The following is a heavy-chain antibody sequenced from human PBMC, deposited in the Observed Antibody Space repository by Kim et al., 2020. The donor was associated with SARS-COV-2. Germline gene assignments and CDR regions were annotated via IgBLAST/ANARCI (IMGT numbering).Heavy chain of an antibody. CDR2: ISHGGTDK. D-gene: IGHD2-15*01. Sequence: GVSLRLSCAASGFPFRTYDMHWVRQAPGKGLEWVARISHGGTDKHYADSVKGRFTISRDDSKNTLFLQMNNLRTEDTAVYYCAKVVGGSYDDYWGQGTLVSVSS. V-gene: IGHV3-30*18. CDR1: GFPFRTYD. CDR3: AKVVGGSYDDY. J-gene: IGHJ4*02.